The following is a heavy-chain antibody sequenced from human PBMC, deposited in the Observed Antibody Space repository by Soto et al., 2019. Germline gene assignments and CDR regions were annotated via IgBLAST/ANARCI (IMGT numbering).Heavy chain of an antibody. CDR2: ISYDGTKK. CDR1: RFTFGSYA. Sequence: QVQLEESGGGVVQPERSLRLSCAASRFTFGSYAMHWVRQAPGKGLEWVASISYDGTKKDYADSLQGRFTISRDNSKSTLSLHVTSLRVEDTAVYCCAGPIVVGGGGFDYWGRGTLVTVSS. CDR3: AGPIVVGGGGFDY. D-gene: IGHD2-21*01. V-gene: IGHV3-30-3*01. J-gene: IGHJ4*02.